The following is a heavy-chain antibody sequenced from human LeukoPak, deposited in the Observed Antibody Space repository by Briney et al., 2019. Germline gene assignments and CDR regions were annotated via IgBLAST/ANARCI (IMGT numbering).Heavy chain of an antibody. CDR3: AAAGMDY. CDR2: IKQDGSEK. J-gene: IGHJ4*02. V-gene: IGHV3-7*01. Sequence: PGGSLRLSCAASGLIFSNYWVSWARQAPGKGLEWVANIKQDGSEKYYVDSVKGRLTISRDNAKKSLYLQMNSLRAEDTAVYYCAAAGMDYWGQGTLVTVSS. CDR1: GLIFSNYW. D-gene: IGHD6-19*01.